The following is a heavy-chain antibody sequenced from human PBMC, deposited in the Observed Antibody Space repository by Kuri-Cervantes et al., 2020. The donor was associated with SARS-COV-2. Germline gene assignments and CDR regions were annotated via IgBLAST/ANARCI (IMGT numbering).Heavy chain of an antibody. Sequence: GESLKISCAASGFLFSASAIHWVRQGSGKGLEWVSYISSSGSTIYYADSVKGRFTVSRDSAKNSLYLQMNSLRGEDTAVYYCARVAGEGPIYYYYMDVWGKGTTVTVSS. CDR1: GFLFSASA. CDR2: ISSSGSTI. J-gene: IGHJ6*03. V-gene: IGHV3-48*01. D-gene: IGHD2-21*01. CDR3: ARVAGEGPIYYYYMDV.